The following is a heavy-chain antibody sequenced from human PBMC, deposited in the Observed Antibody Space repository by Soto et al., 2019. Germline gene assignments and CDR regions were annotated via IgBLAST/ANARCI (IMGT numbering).Heavy chain of an antibody. CDR3: ARGEHLRYFDWCPLAPPPHYYYGMDV. V-gene: IGHV1-18*01. D-gene: IGHD3-9*01. CDR1: GYTFTSYG. Sequence: ASVKVSCKASGYTFTSYGISWVRQAPGQGLEWMGWISAYNGNTNYAQKLQGRVTMTTDTSTSTAYMELRSLRSDDTAVYYCARGEHLRYFDWCPLAPPPHYYYGMDVWGQGTTVTVSS. CDR2: ISAYNGNT. J-gene: IGHJ6*02.